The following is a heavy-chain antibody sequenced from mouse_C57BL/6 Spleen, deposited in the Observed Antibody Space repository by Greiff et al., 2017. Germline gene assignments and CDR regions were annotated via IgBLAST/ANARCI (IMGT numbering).Heavy chain of an antibody. D-gene: IGHD2-3*01. J-gene: IGHJ3*01. CDR3: ARYDGYPGFAY. CDR2: IGPNSGGS. CDR1: GYTFTSYW. Sequence: VLLQQPGAELVKPGASVKLSCKASGYTFTSYWMHWVKQRPGRGLEWIGRIGPNSGGSTSNEKFKSKATLTVDKPSSTAYMQISSLTAEDSAVYYCARYDGYPGFAYWGQGTLVTVSA. V-gene: IGHV1-72*01.